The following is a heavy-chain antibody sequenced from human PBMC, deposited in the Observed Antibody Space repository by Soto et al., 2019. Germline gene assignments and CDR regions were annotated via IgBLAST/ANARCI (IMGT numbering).Heavy chain of an antibody. CDR1: GFDLTSSR. D-gene: IGHD3-3*01. CDR2: ISGSGKDT. V-gene: IGHV3-21*04. Sequence: PGGSLRLSCVASGFDLTSSRMNWVRQAPGKGLEWVASISGSGKDTFYRHSVKGRFAISRDSAGTSLFLRMNSLRAEDTAVYYCARGSGNYYYYGMDVWGQGTTVTVSS. CDR3: ARGSGNYYYYGMDV. J-gene: IGHJ6*02.